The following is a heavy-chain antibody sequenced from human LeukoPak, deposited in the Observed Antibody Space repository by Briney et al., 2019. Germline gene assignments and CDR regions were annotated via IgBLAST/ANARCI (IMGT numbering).Heavy chain of an antibody. CDR2: IIPIFGTA. CDR1: GGTFSSYA. V-gene: IGHV1-69*13. J-gene: IGHJ6*02. CDR3: ARDSSGWYYYYYGMDV. Sequence: SVKVSCKASGGTFSSYAISWVRQAPGQGLEWMGGIIPIFGTANYAQKFQGRVTITADESASTAYMELSSLRSEDTAVYYCARDSSGWYYYYYGMDVWGQGTTVTVSS. D-gene: IGHD6-19*01.